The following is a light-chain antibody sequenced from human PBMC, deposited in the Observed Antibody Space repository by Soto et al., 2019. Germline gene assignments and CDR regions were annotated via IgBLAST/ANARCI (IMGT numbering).Light chain of an antibody. CDR3: QQCSSTPRT. V-gene: IGKV1-39*01. J-gene: IGKJ1*01. CDR2: PAS. Sequence: DIQMTQSPSSLSASVGDRVTITCRASQSISSYLNWYQQKPGKGPKRLIYPASSCNSGVPSRFSGSGSGTDFTLTISSLQPEDVANEYCQQCSSTPRTFGQGTKVEIK. CDR1: QSISSY.